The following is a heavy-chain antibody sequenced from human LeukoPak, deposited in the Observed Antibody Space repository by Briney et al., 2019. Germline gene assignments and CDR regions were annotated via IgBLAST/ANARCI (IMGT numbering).Heavy chain of an antibody. J-gene: IGHJ3*02. Sequence: GESLKISCKGSGYSFTTYWIGWVRQMPGKGLEWMGIIYPGDSDTRYSPSFQGQVTISADKSISTAYLQWGSLKASDAAIYYCARRLPAPEAFDIWGQGTMVTVSS. CDR1: GYSFTTYW. CDR2: IYPGDSDT. D-gene: IGHD2-2*01. V-gene: IGHV5-51*01. CDR3: ARRLPAPEAFDI.